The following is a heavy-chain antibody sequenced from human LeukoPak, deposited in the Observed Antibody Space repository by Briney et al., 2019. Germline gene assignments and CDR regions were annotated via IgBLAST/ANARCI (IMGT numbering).Heavy chain of an antibody. CDR2: VHYNGST. CDR1: GGSVRSSSYY. V-gene: IGHV4-39*07. Sequence: PSETLSLTCTVSGGSVRSSSYYWGCIRQPPGKGLGWIGSVHYNGSTCYNPSLGGRVIMSIDTSKNQFSLKLTSVTAADAAMYYCARDRGVPRPYYFDQWGQGTLVTVSS. D-gene: IGHD3-10*01. J-gene: IGHJ4*02. CDR3: ARDRGVPRPYYFDQ.